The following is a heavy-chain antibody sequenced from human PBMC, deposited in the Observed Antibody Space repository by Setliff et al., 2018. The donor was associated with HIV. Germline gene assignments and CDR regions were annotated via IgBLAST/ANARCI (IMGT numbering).Heavy chain of an antibody. D-gene: IGHD1-26*01. CDR3: ARDVGVPGRGNALKY. J-gene: IGHJ4*02. CDR2: FDPEDAET. V-gene: IGHV1-24*01. CDR1: GYTLTELA. Sequence: ASVKVSCKVSGYTLTELAMHWVRQAPGKGLEWMGGFDPEDAETIYAKKFQGRVTMTRDMSISTAYMELTSLTSDDTAVYFCARDVGVPGRGNALKYWAQGTLVTVSS.